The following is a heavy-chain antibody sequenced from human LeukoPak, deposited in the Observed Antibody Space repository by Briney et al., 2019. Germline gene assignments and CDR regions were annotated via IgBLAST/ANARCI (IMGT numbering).Heavy chain of an antibody. V-gene: IGHV3-9*01. D-gene: IGHD2-2*01. Sequence: GGSLRLSCVASGFTFYDYAMHWVRQAPGRGLEWVSGISWNSGIIDYADSVKGRFTISRDNAKNSLYLQMNSLRAEDTALYYCAKLGCSSISCYSNYWGQGTLVTVSS. J-gene: IGHJ4*02. CDR3: AKLGCSSISCYSNY. CDR2: ISWNSGII. CDR1: GFTFYDYA.